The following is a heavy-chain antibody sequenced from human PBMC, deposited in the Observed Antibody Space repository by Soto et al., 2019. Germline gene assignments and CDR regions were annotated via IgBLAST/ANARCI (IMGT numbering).Heavy chain of an antibody. CDR2: ISSSGSTT. CDR1: GCTFSDYY. D-gene: IGHD3-10*01. CDR3: AREREGDLWTYFEC. Sequence: WGTMRLSCAASGCTFSDYYMSWIRQPPGKGLEWVSYISSSGSTTYYADSVKGRFTISRDNAKNSLYLQMNSLRAEDTAVYYCAREREGDLWTYFECGGQGTMVTVSS. V-gene: IGHV3-11*01. J-gene: IGHJ4*02.